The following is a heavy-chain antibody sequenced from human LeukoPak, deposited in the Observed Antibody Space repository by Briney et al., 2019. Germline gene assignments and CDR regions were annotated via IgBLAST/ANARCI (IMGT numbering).Heavy chain of an antibody. J-gene: IGHJ4*02. V-gene: IGHV4-34*01. CDR3: ARGLNYYDSSGYYFDY. CDR2: INHSGST. Sequence: SETLSLTCAVYGGSLSGYYWSWIRQPPGKGLEWIGEINHSGSTNYNPSLKSRVTISVDTSKNQFSLKLSSVAAADTAVYYCARGLNYYDSSGYYFDYWGQGTLVTVSS. D-gene: IGHD3-22*01. CDR1: GGSLSGYY.